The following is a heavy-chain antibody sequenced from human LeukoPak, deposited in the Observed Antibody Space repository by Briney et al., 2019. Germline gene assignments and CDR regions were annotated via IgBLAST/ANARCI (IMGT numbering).Heavy chain of an antibody. Sequence: ASVKVSCKASGYTFTGYYMHWVRQAPGQGLEWMGWINPNSGGTNYAQKFQGRVTMTRDTSISTAYMELSRLRSDDTAVYYCARDTVTMVRGGVGYWGQGTLVTVSS. V-gene: IGHV1-2*02. D-gene: IGHD3-10*01. CDR1: GYTFTGYY. CDR2: INPNSGGT. CDR3: ARDTVTMVRGGVGY. J-gene: IGHJ4*02.